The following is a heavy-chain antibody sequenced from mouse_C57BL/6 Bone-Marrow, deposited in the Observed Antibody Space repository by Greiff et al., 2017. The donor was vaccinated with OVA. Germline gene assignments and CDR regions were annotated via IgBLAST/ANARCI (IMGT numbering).Heavy chain of an antibody. D-gene: IGHD1-1*01. CDR2: IYPGDGDT. CDR3: ASGTYYYGSSYDWYFDV. J-gene: IGHJ1*03. Sequence: VKLVESGPELVKPGASVKISCKASGYAFSSSWMNWVKQRPGKGLEWIGRIYPGDGDTNYNGKFKGKATLTADKSSSTAYMQLSSLTSEDSAVYFCASGTYYYGSSYDWYFDVWGTGTTVTVSS. CDR1: GYAFSSSW. V-gene: IGHV1-82*01.